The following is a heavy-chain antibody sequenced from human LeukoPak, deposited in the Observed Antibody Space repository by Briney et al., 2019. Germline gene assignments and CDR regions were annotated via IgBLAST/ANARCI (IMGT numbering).Heavy chain of an antibody. CDR2: IYYSGST. J-gene: IGHJ2*01. CDR3: ATTYYYDSSGYYYWSGPTDWYFDL. D-gene: IGHD3-22*01. V-gene: IGHV4-39*07. CDR1: GGSISSSSYY. Sequence: SETLSLTCTVSGGSISSSSYYWGWIRQPPGKGLEWIGSIYYSGSTYYNPSLKSRVTISVDTSKNQFSLKLSSVTAVDTAVYYCATTYYYDSSGYYYWSGPTDWYFDLWGRGTLVTVSS.